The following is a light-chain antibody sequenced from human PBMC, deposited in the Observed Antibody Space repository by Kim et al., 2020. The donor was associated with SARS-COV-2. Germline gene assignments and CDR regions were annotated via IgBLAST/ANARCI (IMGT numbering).Light chain of an antibody. J-gene: IGLJ1*01. CDR1: SSDVGSSNH. CDR2: DVN. Sequence: QSALTQPASVSGSPGQSITISCTGTSSDVGSSNHVSWYQQHPGKAPKVMIFDVNKWPSGVSNRFSGSKSGNTASLTISGLQAEDEADYFCSSFTSTSTYGFGSGTKVTVL. V-gene: IGLV2-14*03. CDR3: SSFTSTSTYG.